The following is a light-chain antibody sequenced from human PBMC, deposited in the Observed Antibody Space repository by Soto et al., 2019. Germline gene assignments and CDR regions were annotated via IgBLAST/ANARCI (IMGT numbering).Light chain of an antibody. Sequence: DIQMTQSPSSLSASVGDRVTITCRASLPISNSLAWYQQKPGKAPKLLIYAASSLQSGVPSRFGGSGSGTDFTLTIDSLQPEDFATYFCQQANSFPITFGQGTRLEIK. CDR3: QQANSFPIT. J-gene: IGKJ5*01. V-gene: IGKV1-12*01. CDR1: LPISNS. CDR2: AAS.